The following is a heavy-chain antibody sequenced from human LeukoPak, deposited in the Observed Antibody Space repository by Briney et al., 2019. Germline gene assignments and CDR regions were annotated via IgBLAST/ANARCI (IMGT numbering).Heavy chain of an antibody. CDR2: IYSGGST. V-gene: IGHV3-66*01. CDR1: GFTVSSNY. D-gene: IGHD3-22*01. CDR3: AREANYYDSSGYSGRDYFDY. J-gene: IGHJ4*02. Sequence: PGGSLRLSRAASGFTVSSNYMSWVRQAPGKGLEWVSVIYSGGSTYYADSVKGRFTISRDNSKNTLYLQMNSLRAEDTAVYYCAREANYYDSSGYSGRDYFDYWGQGTLVTVSS.